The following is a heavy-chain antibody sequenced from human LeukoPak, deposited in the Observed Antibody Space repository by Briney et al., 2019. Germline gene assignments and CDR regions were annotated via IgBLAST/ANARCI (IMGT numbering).Heavy chain of an antibody. V-gene: IGHV4-34*01. CDR2: INHSGST. CDR1: GGSFSGYY. J-gene: IGHJ4*02. Sequence: PSETLSLTCAVYGGSFSGYYWSWVRQPPGKGLEWIGDINHSGSTNYSPSLKSRVTISVDTSKNQFSLKLSSVTAADTAVYYCARAPRWLQHAFDYWGQGTLVTVSS. CDR3: ARAPRWLQHAFDY. D-gene: IGHD5-24*01.